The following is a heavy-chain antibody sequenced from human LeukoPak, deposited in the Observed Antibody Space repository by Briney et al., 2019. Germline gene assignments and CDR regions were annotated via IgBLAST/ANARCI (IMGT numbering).Heavy chain of an antibody. V-gene: IGHV1-8*03. CDR1: GYTFTNYA. Sequence: GASVKVSCKASGYTFTNYAMNWVRQAPGQGLEWMGYMNPNSGNTGYAQKFQGRVTITIDTSISKAYMELSSLTSEATAVYYCAREGLDYWGQGTLVTVSS. J-gene: IGHJ4*02. CDR2: MNPNSGNT. CDR3: AREGLDY.